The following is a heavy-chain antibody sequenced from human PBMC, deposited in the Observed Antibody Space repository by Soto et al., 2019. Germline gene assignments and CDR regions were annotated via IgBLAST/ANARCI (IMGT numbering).Heavy chain of an antibody. V-gene: IGHV4-34*01. CDR1: GGSFSGYY. J-gene: IGHJ4*02. D-gene: IGHD3-16*02. CDR3: AGLAGELSLFGRVVDY. CDR2: INHSGST. Sequence: PSETLSLTCAVYGGSFSGYYWSWIRQPPGKGLEWIGEINHSGSTNYNPSLKSRVTISVDTSKNQFSLKLSSVTAADTAVYYCAGLAGELSLFGRVVDYWGQGTLVTVSS.